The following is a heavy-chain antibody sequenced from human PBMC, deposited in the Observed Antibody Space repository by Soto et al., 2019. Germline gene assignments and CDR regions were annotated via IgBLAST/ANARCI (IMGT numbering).Heavy chain of an antibody. J-gene: IGHJ4*02. CDR1: GFTFSSYG. D-gene: IGHD6-19*01. CDR2: ISYDRSNK. Sequence: QVQLVESGGGVVQPGRSLRLSCAASGFTFSSYGMHWVRQAPGKGLEWVAVISYDRSNKYYADSVKGRFTISRDNSKNTLYLQMNSLRAEDTAAYYCAKDQTPHSSGWQNYDYWGQGTLVTVSS. CDR3: AKDQTPHSSGWQNYDY. V-gene: IGHV3-30*18.